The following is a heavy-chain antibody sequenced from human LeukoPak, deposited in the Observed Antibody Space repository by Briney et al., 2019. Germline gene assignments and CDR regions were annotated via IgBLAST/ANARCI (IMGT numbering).Heavy chain of an antibody. D-gene: IGHD6-13*01. CDR2: IYYSGST. Sequence: PADPQSLTCTVSGGSMSSYYWSWTRHPPGKGLEWIGYIYYSGSTNYNPSLESRVHISVDTSKNQFSLKLSSVTAADTAVYYCARGPSSWYGGTFDIWGQGTMVTVSS. V-gene: IGHV4-59*08. J-gene: IGHJ3*02. CDR1: GGSMSSYY. CDR3: ARGPSSWYGGTFDI.